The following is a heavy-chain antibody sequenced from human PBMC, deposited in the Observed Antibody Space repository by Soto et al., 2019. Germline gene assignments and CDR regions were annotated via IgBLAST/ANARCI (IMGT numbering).Heavy chain of an antibody. J-gene: IGHJ2*01. CDR3: ARRFRSNYEVWYFDL. CDR1: GYSFTSYW. V-gene: IGHV5-51*01. D-gene: IGHD4-4*01. Sequence: GESLKISCKGSGYSFTSYWIGWVRQMPGKGLEWMGIIYPGDSDTRYSPSFQGQVTISADKSISTAYLQWSSLKASDTAMYYCARRFRSNYEVWYFDLWGRGTLVTVSS. CDR2: IYPGDSDT.